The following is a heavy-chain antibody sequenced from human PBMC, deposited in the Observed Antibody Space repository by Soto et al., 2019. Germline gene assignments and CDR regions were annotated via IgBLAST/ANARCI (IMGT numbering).Heavy chain of an antibody. J-gene: IGHJ6*02. Sequence: ASVKVSCKASGYTFTGYYMHWVRQAPGQGLEWMGWINPNSGGTNYAQKFQGWVTMTRDTSISTAYMELSRLRSDDTAVYYCARGAVAGTGGYYYYGMDVWGQGTTVTVSS. CDR2: INPNSGGT. CDR1: GYTFTGYY. D-gene: IGHD6-19*01. V-gene: IGHV1-2*04. CDR3: ARGAVAGTGGYYYYGMDV.